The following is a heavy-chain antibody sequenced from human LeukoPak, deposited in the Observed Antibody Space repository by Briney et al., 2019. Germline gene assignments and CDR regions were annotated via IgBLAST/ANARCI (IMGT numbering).Heavy chain of an antibody. CDR2: IYTSGST. D-gene: IGHD2-15*01. CDR1: GGSISSYY. J-gene: IGHJ4*02. Sequence: SETLSLTCTVSGGSISSYYWSWIRQPAGKGLEWIGRIYTSGSTNYNPSLKSRVTMSVDTSKNQFSLKLSSATAADTAVYYCAREGCSGGSCYGAYYFDYWGQGTLVTVSS. V-gene: IGHV4-4*07. CDR3: AREGCSGGSCYGAYYFDY.